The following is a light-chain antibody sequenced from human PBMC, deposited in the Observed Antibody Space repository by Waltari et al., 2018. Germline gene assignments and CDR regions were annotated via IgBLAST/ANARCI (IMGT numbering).Light chain of an antibody. Sequence: ELLLTPSPGTLSLSPGDRATPSCRAGQSVGRSLAWYQQKPGQPPRLLIYGSSNRATGTPDRFSGGGSGTDFSLTISRLEPEDVAVYYCQHYVSLPVTFGQGTKVEIK. CDR1: QSVGRS. J-gene: IGKJ1*01. V-gene: IGKV3-20*01. CDR3: QHYVSLPVT. CDR2: GSS.